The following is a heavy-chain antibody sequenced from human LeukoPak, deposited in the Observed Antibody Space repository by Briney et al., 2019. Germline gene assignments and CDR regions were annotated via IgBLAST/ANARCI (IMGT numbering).Heavy chain of an antibody. CDR1: GYTFTGYY. CDR2: IYPNSGAT. J-gene: IGHJ4*02. D-gene: IGHD6-6*01. V-gene: IGHV1-2*02. Sequence: ASVKVSCKASGYTFTGYYMHWVRQAPGQGLEWMGYIYPNSGATKYAQKFQGRVTMTRDTSISTAYMELSGLRSDDTAVYYCARDRFGVAARPVGNDYWGQGTLVTVSS. CDR3: ARDRFGVAARPVGNDY.